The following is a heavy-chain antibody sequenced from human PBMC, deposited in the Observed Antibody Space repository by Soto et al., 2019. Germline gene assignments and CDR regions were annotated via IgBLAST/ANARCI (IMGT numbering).Heavy chain of an antibody. Sequence: QVQLVQSGAEVKKPGASVKVSCKASGYTFTSYGISWVRQAPGQGLEWMGWISAYNGNTNYAQKLQGRVTMTTDTSTSKAYMELRSLRSDDTAVYYCARTVRSGLRFLEWYNYWGQGTLVTVSS. V-gene: IGHV1-18*01. CDR3: ARTVRSGLRFLEWYNY. D-gene: IGHD3-3*01. CDR2: ISAYNGNT. CDR1: GYTFTSYG. J-gene: IGHJ4*02.